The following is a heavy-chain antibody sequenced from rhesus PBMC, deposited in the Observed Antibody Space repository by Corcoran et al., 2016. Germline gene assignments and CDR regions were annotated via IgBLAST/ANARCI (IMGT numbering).Heavy chain of an antibody. J-gene: IGHJ4*01. CDR3: ARALYSNYLT. CDR1: GGSISDDYY. V-gene: IGHV4-106*01. CDR2: NYGSGGGT. Sequence: QVQLQESGPGLVKPSETLSLTCAVSGGSISDDYYWSWIRQPQGKGLEWIGYNYGSGGGTKYNPSLKNRVTISIDTSKNQFALKLSSVTAADTAVYYCARALYSNYLTWGQGVLVTVSS. D-gene: IGHD4-23*01.